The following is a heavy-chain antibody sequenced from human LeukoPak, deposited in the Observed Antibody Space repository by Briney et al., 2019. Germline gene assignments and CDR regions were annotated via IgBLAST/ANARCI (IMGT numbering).Heavy chain of an antibody. CDR1: GFTFSSYS. V-gene: IGHV3-21*01. D-gene: IGHD5-18*01. J-gene: IGHJ6*04. CDR3: ARVDTAMVPPYYYYGMDV. Sequence: GGSLRLSCAASGFTFSSYSMNWVRQAPGKGLEWVSSISSSSSYIYYADSVKGRFTISRDNAKNSLYLQMNSLRAEDTAVCYCARVDTAMVPPYYYYGMDVWGKGTTVTVSS. CDR2: ISSSSSYI.